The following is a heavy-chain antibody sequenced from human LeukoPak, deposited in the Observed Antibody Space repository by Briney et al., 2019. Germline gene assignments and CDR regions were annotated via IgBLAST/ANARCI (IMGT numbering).Heavy chain of an antibody. CDR2: ISGSGGGT. CDR1: GFTFSSYA. V-gene: IGHV3-23*01. Sequence: GGSLRLSCAASGFTFSSYAMSWVRQAPGKGLEWVSGISGSGGGTYYADSVKGRFTISRDNSKNTLYLQMNSLRAEDTALYYCARDYDGSGSYFGYWGQGTLVTVSS. D-gene: IGHD3-22*01. CDR3: ARDYDGSGSYFGY. J-gene: IGHJ4*02.